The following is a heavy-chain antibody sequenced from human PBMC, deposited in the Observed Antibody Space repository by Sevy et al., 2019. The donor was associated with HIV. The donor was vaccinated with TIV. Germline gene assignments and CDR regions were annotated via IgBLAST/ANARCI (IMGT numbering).Heavy chain of an antibody. Sequence: ASVKVSCKASGGTFSSYAISWVRQAPGQGLEWMGGIIPIFGTANYAQKFQGRVTITADESTSTAYMELGSLRSEDTAVYYCARARRGYYYFGMDVWGQGTTVTVSS. CDR1: GGTFSSYA. CDR3: ARARRGYYYFGMDV. V-gene: IGHV1-69*13. J-gene: IGHJ6*02. D-gene: IGHD4-17*01. CDR2: IIPIFGTA.